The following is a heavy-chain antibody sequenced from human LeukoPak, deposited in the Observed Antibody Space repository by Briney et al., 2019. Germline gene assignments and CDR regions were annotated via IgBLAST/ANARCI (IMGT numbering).Heavy chain of an antibody. CDR1: GGTFSSYA. J-gene: IGHJ4*02. Sequence: SVKVSCKASGGTFSSYAISWVRQAPGQGLEWMGGIIPIFGTANYAQTFQGRVTITTDESTSTAYMELDSLRSEDTAVYYCAIFDDYSSSSGLGYWGQGTLVTVSS. CDR2: IIPIFGTA. V-gene: IGHV1-69*05. D-gene: IGHD6-6*01. CDR3: AIFDDYSSSSGLGY.